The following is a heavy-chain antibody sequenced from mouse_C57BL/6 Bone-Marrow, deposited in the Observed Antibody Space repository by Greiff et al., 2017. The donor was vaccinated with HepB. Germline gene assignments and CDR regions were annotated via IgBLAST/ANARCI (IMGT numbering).Heavy chain of an antibody. CDR3: ARWGYGSSSFAY. CDR2: IHPNSGST. V-gene: IGHV1-64*01. D-gene: IGHD1-1*01. J-gene: IGHJ3*01. CDR1: GYTFTSYW. Sequence: QVQLQQPGAELVKPGASVKLSCKASGYTFTSYWMHWVKQRPGQGLEWIGMIHPNSGSTNYNEKFKSKATLTVDKSSSTAYMQLSSLTSEDSAVYYCARWGYGSSSFAYWGQGTLVTVSA.